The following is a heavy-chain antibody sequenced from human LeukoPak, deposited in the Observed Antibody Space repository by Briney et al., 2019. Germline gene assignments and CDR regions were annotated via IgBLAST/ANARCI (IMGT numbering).Heavy chain of an antibody. CDR2: ISWNSGSI. Sequence: GGSLRLSCAASGFTFDDYAMQWVRQAPGKGLEWVSGISWNSGSIGYADSVKGRFTISRDNAKNSLYLQMNSLRAEDTALYYCAKDSQIIAAAGQGAFDVWGQGTMVTVSS. V-gene: IGHV3-9*01. CDR1: GFTFDDYA. J-gene: IGHJ3*01. D-gene: IGHD6-13*01. CDR3: AKDSQIIAAAGQGAFDV.